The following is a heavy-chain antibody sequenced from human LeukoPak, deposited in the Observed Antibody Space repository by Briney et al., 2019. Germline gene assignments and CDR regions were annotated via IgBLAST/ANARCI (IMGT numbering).Heavy chain of an antibody. CDR2: ISDDNGNT. D-gene: IGHD3-3*01. CDR1: GYTLTSYG. V-gene: IGHV1-18*01. CDR3: ARDLLGITIFGVVTEDYDY. J-gene: IGHJ4*02. Sequence: ASVKVSCKASGYTLTSYGITWVRQAPGQGLEWMGWISDDNGNTDYAQKLQVRVTMTTDTSTSTAYMELRSLRSDDTAVYYCARDLLGITIFGVVTEDYDYWGQGTLVTVSS.